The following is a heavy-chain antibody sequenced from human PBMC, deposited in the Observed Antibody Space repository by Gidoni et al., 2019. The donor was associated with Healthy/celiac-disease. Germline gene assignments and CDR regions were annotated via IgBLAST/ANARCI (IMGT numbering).Heavy chain of an antibody. CDR1: GFTFSSYA. CDR2: ISGSGGST. Sequence: EVQRLESGGGLVQPGGSLRLSCAASGFTFSSYAMSWVRQAPGKGLEWVSAISGSGGSTYYADSVKGRFTISRDNSKNTLYLQMNSLRAEDTAVYYCAKSWIPEPLFQQWGQGTLVTVSS. J-gene: IGHJ1*01. V-gene: IGHV3-23*01. D-gene: IGHD5-18*01. CDR3: AKSWIPEPLFQQ.